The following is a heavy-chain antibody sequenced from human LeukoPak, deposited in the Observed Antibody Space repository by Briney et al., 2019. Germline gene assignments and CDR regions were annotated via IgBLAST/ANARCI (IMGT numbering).Heavy chain of an antibody. Sequence: KAGESLKISCKGSGYSFTSYWIGWVRQMPGKGLEWMGIIYPGDSDTRYSPSFQGQVTISADKSITTAYLQWSSLKASDTAVYYCARRPYDSSGYYRDDAFDIWGQGTMVTVSS. CDR3: ARRPYDSSGYYRDDAFDI. V-gene: IGHV5-51*01. J-gene: IGHJ3*02. CDR2: IYPGDSDT. D-gene: IGHD3-22*01. CDR1: GYSFTSYW.